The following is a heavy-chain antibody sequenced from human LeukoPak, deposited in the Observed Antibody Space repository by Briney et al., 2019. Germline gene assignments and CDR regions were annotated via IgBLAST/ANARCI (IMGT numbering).Heavy chain of an antibody. J-gene: IGHJ4*02. CDR3: ARGITEYYFDY. V-gene: IGHV1-2*02. D-gene: IGHD3-10*01. CDR2: INPNSGGT. Sequence: ASVKVSCKASGYTFTSYGISWVRQAPGQGLEWMGWINPNSGGTNYAQKFQGRVTMTRDTSISTAYMELSRLRSDDTAVYYCARGITEYYFDYWGQGTLVTVSS. CDR1: GYTFTSYG.